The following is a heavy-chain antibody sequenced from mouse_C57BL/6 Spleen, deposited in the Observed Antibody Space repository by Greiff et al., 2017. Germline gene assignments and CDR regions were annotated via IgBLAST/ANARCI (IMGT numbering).Heavy chain of an antibody. CDR3: ARRLYYCSSYEAMDY. V-gene: IGHV1-59*01. D-gene: IGHD1-1*01. J-gene: IGHJ4*01. CDR1: GYNFTSYW. CDR2: IDPSDSYT. Sequence: VQLQQPGAELVRPGTSVKLSCKASGYNFTSYWMHWVKQRPGQGLEWIGVIDPSDSYTNYNQKFKGKATLTVDTSSSTAYMQLSSLTSEDSAVYYCARRLYYCSSYEAMDYWGQGTSVTVSS.